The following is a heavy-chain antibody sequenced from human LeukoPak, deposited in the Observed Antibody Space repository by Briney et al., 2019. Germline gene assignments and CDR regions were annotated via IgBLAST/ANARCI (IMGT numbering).Heavy chain of an antibody. D-gene: IGHD6-13*01. J-gene: IGHJ5*02. CDR1: GGSISSSSYY. Sequence: PSETLSLTCTVSGGSISSSSYYWGWIRQPPGKGLEWIGSIYYSGSTYYNPSPKSRVTISVDTSKNQFSLKLSSVTAADTAVYYCARRSRGEYSSSWRNSGFPNWFDPWGQGTLVTVSS. CDR3: ARRSRGEYSSSWRNSGFPNWFDP. CDR2: IYYSGST. V-gene: IGHV4-39*01.